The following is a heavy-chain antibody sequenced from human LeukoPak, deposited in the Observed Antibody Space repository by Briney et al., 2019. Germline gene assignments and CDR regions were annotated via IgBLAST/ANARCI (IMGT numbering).Heavy chain of an antibody. CDR2: IYHSGST. CDR1: GYSISSGYY. CDR3: ARGAGWILRYFDY. D-gene: IGHD3-9*01. J-gene: IGHJ4*02. V-gene: IGHV4-38-2*01. Sequence: PSETLSLTCAVSGYSISSGYYWGWTRQPPGRGLEWIGSIYHSGSTYYNPSLKSRVTISVDTSKNQFSLKLSSVTAADTAVYYCARGAGWILRYFDYWGQGTLVTVSS.